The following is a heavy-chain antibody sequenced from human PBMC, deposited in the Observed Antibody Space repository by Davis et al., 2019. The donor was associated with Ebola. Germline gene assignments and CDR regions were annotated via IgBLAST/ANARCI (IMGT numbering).Heavy chain of an antibody. Sequence: GESLKISCAASGFTFSIYSMNWVRQAPGKGLEWVSAISGSGGSTYYADSVKGRFTISRDNSKNTLYLQMNSLRAEDTAVYYCAKDRAYSGYPDGGYWGQGTLVTVSS. J-gene: IGHJ4*02. D-gene: IGHD5-12*01. CDR1: GFTFSIYS. CDR3: AKDRAYSGYPDGGY. V-gene: IGHV3-23*01. CDR2: ISGSGGST.